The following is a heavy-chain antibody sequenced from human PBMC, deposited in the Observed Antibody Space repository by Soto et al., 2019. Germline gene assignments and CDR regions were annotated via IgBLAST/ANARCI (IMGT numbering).Heavy chain of an antibody. V-gene: IGHV3-74*01. CDR3: ARDKAYGMDV. CDR1: GFTFSDYW. CDR2: IHHDGTTT. Sequence: GGSLRLSCAASGFTFSDYWVHWVRQAPGRGLVWVSRIHHDGTTTTYADSVKGRFTISRDNAKNTVYLQMNSLTAEDTAVYYCARDKAYGMDVWGQGTTVTVSS. J-gene: IGHJ6*02.